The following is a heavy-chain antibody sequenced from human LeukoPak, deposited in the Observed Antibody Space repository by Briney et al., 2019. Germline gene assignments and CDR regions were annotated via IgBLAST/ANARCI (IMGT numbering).Heavy chain of an antibody. CDR1: GGSFSGYY. CDR3: ASRPSGSYFGLDY. V-gene: IGHV4-34*01. CDR2: INHSGST. D-gene: IGHD1-26*01. J-gene: IGHJ4*02. Sequence: PSETLSLTCAVYGGSFSGYYWSWIRQPPGKGLEWIGEINHSGSTNYNSSLKSRVTISVDTSKNQFSLKLTSVTAADTALYYCASRPSGSYFGLDYWGQGTLVTVSS.